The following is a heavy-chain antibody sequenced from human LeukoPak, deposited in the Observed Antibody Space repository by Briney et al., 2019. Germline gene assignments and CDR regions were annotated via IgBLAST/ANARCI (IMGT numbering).Heavy chain of an antibody. CDR3: ARGVKGLRGAFDI. CDR1: GGSISSCVYY. Sequence: SSETLSLTCTVSGGSISSCVYYWSWIRQHPGKGLEWIGYIYYSGSTYSNPSLKSRLTMSVDISKNQFSLKLSSVTAADTAVYYCARGVKGLRGAFDIWGQGTMATVSS. V-gene: IGHV4-31*03. CDR2: IYYSGST. D-gene: IGHD3-10*01. J-gene: IGHJ3*02.